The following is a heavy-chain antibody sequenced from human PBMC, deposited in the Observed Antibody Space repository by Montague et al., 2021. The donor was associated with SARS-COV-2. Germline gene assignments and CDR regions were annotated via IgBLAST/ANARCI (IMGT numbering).Heavy chain of an antibody. CDR2: ISYDGSNK. V-gene: IGHV3-30*04. CDR3: ARDSVLIVATIGTLGFDY. D-gene: IGHD5-12*01. Sequence: SLRLSCAASGFTFSSYAMHWVRQAPGKGLEWVAVISYDGSNKYYADSVKGRFTISRDNSKNTLYLQMNSLRAEDTAVYYCARDSVLIVATIGTLGFDYWGQGTQVTVSS. J-gene: IGHJ4*02. CDR1: GFTFSSYA.